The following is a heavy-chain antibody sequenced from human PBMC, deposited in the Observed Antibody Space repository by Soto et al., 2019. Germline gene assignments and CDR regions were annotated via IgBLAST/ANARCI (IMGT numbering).Heavy chain of an antibody. CDR3: AADEPIGTTGTTVDY. CDR2: IVVGSGNT. Sequence: QMQLVQSGPEVKKPGTSVKVSCKASGFTFTSSAVQWVRQARGQRLEWIGWIVVGSGNTNYAQKFQERVTITRDMSXXTAYMELSSLRSEDTAVYYCAADEPIGTTGTTVDYWGQGTLVTVSS. D-gene: IGHD1-1*01. J-gene: IGHJ4*02. CDR1: GFTFTSSA. V-gene: IGHV1-58*01.